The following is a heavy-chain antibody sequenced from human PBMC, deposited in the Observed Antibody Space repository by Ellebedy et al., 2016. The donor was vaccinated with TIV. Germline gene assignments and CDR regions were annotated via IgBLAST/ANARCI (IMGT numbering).Heavy chain of an antibody. J-gene: IGHJ6*02. CDR2: IKQDGSEK. V-gene: IGHV3-7*04. CDR1: GFTFSRYW. CDR3: ARGSGYGMDV. Sequence: GESLKISCAASGFTFSRYWMSWLRQAPGKGLEWVAIIKQDGSEKYYVDSVKGRFTISRDNAKNSLYLLMNSLRAEDPAVYYCARGSGYGMDVWGQGTTVTVSS.